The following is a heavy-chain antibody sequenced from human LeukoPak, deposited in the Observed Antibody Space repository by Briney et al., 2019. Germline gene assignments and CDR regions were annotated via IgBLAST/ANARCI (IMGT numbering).Heavy chain of an antibody. CDR3: TKDPNGDYIGAFDP. CDR2: ITGGHYAT. D-gene: IGHD4-17*01. CDR1: GLSFSSFA. Sequence: GGSLRLSCAASGLSFSSFAMTWVRQAPGKGLEWVSSITGGHYATYNTDSVKGRFTISRDNAKNTLYLQMNSLRADDTAIYYCTKDPNGDYIGAFDPWGQGTLVTVSS. J-gene: IGHJ5*02. V-gene: IGHV3-23*01.